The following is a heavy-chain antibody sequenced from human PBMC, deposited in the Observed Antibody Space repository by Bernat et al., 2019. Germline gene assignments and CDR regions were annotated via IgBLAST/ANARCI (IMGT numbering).Heavy chain of an antibody. V-gene: IGHV3-33*01. D-gene: IGHD2-2*01. CDR2: IWYDGSNK. Sequence: QVQLVESGGGVVQPGRSLRLSCAASGFTFSSYGMHWVRQAPGKGLEWVAVIWYDGSNKYYADSVKGRFTISRDNSKNTLYLQMNSLRAEDTAVYYCAREGGYCSSTSCYEGGYYYYYGMDVWGQGTTVTVSS. CDR1: GFTFSSYG. CDR3: AREGGYCSSTSCYEGGYYYYYGMDV. J-gene: IGHJ6*02.